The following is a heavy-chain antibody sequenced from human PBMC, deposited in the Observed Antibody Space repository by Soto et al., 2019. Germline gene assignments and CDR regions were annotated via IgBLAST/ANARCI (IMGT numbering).Heavy chain of an antibody. CDR3: ARHGLFTIFSKAMDV. D-gene: IGHD3-3*01. V-gene: IGHV4-59*08. CDR1: GGSISSYY. J-gene: IGHJ6*04. CDR2: IYYSGST. Sequence: SETLSLTCTVSGGSISSYYWSWIRQPPGKGLEWIGYIYYSGSTNYNPSLKSRVTISVDTSKNQFSLKLSSVTAADTAVYYCARHGLFTIFSKAMDVWGKGTTVTVSS.